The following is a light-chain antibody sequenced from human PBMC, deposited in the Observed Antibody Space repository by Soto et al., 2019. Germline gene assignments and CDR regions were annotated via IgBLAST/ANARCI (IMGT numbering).Light chain of an antibody. CDR3: QQYNNWHPMYT. Sequence: EIVMTQSPATLSVSPGERATLSCRASQSFSSNLAWYQQKPGQAPRLLIYGASTRATGIPARFSGSGSGTEFTLTISSLQSEDFAVYYCQQYNNWHPMYTFGQGTKLEIK. CDR1: QSFSSN. CDR2: GAS. J-gene: IGKJ2*01. V-gene: IGKV3-15*01.